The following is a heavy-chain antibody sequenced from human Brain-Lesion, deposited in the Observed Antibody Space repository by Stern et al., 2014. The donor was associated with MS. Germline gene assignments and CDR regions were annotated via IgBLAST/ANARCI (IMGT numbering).Heavy chain of an antibody. J-gene: IGHJ3*02. CDR1: GGSISSSNW. CDR2: IYHSGGT. V-gene: IGHV4-4*02. Sequence: QVQLGQSGPGLVKPSGTLSLTCAVSGGSISSSNWWSWVRQSPGKGLEWIGEIYHSGGTKYSPSFEIRVIISVDKSKNQFSLKLSYVTAADTAVYYCARELPDLNAFDIWGQGTMVTVSS. D-gene: IGHD1-14*01. CDR3: ARELPDLNAFDI.